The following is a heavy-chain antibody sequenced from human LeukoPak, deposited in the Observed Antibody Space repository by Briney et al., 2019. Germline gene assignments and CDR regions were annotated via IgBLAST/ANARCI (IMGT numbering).Heavy chain of an antibody. V-gene: IGHV3-23*01. CDR2: ISGSGAST. CDR1: GFTFSSNA. J-gene: IGHJ6*02. Sequence: GGSLRLSCAASGFTFSSNAMTWVRQAPGKGLVWVSTISGSGASTYYADSVKGRFTISRDISKNTLYLQMSSLRADDTAVYYSAKERSYFSYGMDVWGQGTTVTVSS. CDR3: AKERSYFSYGMDV.